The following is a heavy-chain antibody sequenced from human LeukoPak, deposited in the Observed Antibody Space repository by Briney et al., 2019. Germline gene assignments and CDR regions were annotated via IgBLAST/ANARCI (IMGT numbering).Heavy chain of an antibody. D-gene: IGHD2-15*01. J-gene: IGHJ4*02. CDR1: GYTFTGYY. Sequence: ASVKVSCKASGYTFTGYYMHWVRQAPGQGLEWMGWINPNSGGTNYAQKFQGRVTMTRDTSISTAYMELSRLRSDDTAVYYCAVEGIHCSGGSCYSGRFDYWGQGTLVTVSS. V-gene: IGHV1-2*02. CDR3: AVEGIHCSGGSCYSGRFDY. CDR2: INPNSGGT.